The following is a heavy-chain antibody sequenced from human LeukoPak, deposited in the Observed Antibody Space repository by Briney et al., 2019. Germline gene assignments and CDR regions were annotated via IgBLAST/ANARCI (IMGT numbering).Heavy chain of an antibody. D-gene: IGHD2-8*01. V-gene: IGHV3-23*01. CDR2: ISGSGGST. CDR1: GFTFSSYA. CDR3: AKGAYVFTGDFDY. Sequence: GGSLRLSCAASGFTFSSYAMNWVRQAPGKGLEWVSAISGSGGSTYYADSVKGRFTISRDNSKNTLYLQMYTLRAEDTAVYYCAKGAYVFTGDFDYWGQGTLVTVFS. J-gene: IGHJ4*02.